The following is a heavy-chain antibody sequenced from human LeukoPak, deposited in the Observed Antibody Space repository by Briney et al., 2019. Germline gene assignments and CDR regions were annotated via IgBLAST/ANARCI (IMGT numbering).Heavy chain of an antibody. D-gene: IGHD6-19*01. J-gene: IGHJ5*02. Sequence: PGGSLRLSCAASGFTFSSYAMSWVRQAPGKGLEWVSAISGSGGSTYYADSVKGRFTISRDNSKNTLYRQMNSLRAEDTAVYYCAKPVLPGIAVGWFDPWGQGTLVTVSS. V-gene: IGHV3-23*01. CDR2: ISGSGGST. CDR1: GFTFSSYA. CDR3: AKPVLPGIAVGWFDP.